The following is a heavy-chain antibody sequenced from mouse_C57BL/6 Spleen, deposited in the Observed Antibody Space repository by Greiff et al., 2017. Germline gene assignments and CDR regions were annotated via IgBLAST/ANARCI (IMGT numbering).Heavy chain of an antibody. J-gene: IGHJ4*01. CDR1: GFSLTSYG. CDR3: ARHGGSHYAMDD. CDR2: IWSDGST. V-gene: IGHV2-6-1*01. Sequence: VQLVESGPGLVAPSQSLSITCTVSGFSLTSYGVHWVRQPPGKGLEWLVVIWSDGSTTSNSALKSRLSNSKDNSKGQVFLKMNSHQTDDTAMYYCARHGGSHYAMDDWGQGTSVTVSS.